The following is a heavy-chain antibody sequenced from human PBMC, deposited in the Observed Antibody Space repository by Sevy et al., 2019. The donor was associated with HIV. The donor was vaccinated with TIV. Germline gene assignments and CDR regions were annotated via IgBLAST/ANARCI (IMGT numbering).Heavy chain of an antibody. V-gene: IGHV3-49*03. CDR1: GFAFGDYA. CDR3: SRGAFGSSAGIHYYGLDV. Sequence: GGSLRLSCTASGFAFGDYAMTWIRQVPGKGLEWVGFIRTEPYGGTADYAASAKGRFTISRDDSKSIAYLQMSNLKTEDTAVYYCSRGAFGSSAGIHYYGLDVWGQGTTVTVSS. CDR2: IRTEPYGGTA. J-gene: IGHJ6*02. D-gene: IGHD6-6*01.